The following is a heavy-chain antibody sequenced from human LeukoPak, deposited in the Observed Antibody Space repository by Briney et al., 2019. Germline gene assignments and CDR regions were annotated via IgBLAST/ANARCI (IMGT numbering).Heavy chain of an antibody. J-gene: IGHJ4*02. CDR2: IYYSGST. D-gene: IGHD3-9*01. CDR1: GGSFSNYY. V-gene: IGHV4-59*01. Sequence: SETLSLTCAVYGGSFSNYYWSWIRQPAGKGLEWIGYIYYSGSTNYNPSLKSRVTISVDTSKNQFSLKLSSVTAADTAVYYCARKYYDILTVGLERAYYFDYWGQGTLVTVSS. CDR3: ARKYYDILTVGLERAYYFDY.